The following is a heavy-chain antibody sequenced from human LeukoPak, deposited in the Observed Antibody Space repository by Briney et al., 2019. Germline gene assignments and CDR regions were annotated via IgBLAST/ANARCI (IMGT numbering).Heavy chain of an antibody. V-gene: IGHV1-3*01. CDR2: INAGNGNT. D-gene: IGHD3-10*01. J-gene: IGHJ4*02. CDR3: ARDLSPFTMVRGVISTVGY. Sequence: GASVKVSCKASGYTFTSYAMHWVRQAPGQRLEWMGWINAGNGNTKYSQKFQGRVTITRDTSASTAYMELSSLRSEDTAVYYCARDLSPFTMVRGVISTVGYWGQGTLVTVSS. CDR1: GYTFTSYA.